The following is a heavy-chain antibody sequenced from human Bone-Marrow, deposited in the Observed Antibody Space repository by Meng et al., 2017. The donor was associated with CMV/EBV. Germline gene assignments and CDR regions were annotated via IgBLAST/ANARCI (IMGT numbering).Heavy chain of an antibody. CDR2: INHSGST. J-gene: IGHJ6*02. Sequence: SDTLSLTCAVYGGSFSGYYWSWIRQPPGKGLEWIGEINHSGSTNYNPSLKSRVTISVDTSKNQFSLKLSSVTAADTAVYYCARRCRINRYYYYYGMDVWGQGTTVTVSS. V-gene: IGHV4-34*01. D-gene: IGHD1-14*01. CDR1: GGSFSGYY. CDR3: ARRCRINRYYYYYGMDV.